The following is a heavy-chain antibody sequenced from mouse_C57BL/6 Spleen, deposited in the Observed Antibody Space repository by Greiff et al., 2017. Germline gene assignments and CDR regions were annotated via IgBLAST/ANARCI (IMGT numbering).Heavy chain of an antibody. CDR3: ARTEDYDPLYYAMDY. CDR2: IYPGSGST. V-gene: IGHV1-55*01. J-gene: IGHJ4*01. D-gene: IGHD2-4*01. CDR1: GYTFTSYW. Sequence: QVQLQQPGAELVKPGASVKMSCKASGYTFTSYWITWVKQRPGQGLEWIGDIYPGSGSTNYNEKFKSKATLTVDTSSSPAYMQLSSLTSEDSAVYYCARTEDYDPLYYAMDYWGQGTSVTVSS.